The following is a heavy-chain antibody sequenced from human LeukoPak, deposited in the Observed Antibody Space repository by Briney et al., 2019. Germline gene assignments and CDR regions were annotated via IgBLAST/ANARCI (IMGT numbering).Heavy chain of an antibody. CDR3: ASSQDIAAAGFDY. CDR2: IYYSGST. V-gene: IGHV4-59*01. Sequence: SETLSLTCTVSGGSISSYYWSWIRQPPGKGLEWIGYIYYSGSTNYNPSLKSRVTISVSTSKNQFSLKLSSVTAADTAVYYCASSQDIAAAGFDYWGQGTLVTVSS. D-gene: IGHD6-13*01. CDR1: GGSISSYY. J-gene: IGHJ4*02.